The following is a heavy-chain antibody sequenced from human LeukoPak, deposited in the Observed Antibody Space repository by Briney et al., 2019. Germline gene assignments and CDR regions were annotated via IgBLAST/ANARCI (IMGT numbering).Heavy chain of an antibody. CDR3: AAIQPITMATGDSKFDY. CDR2: INPNSGGT. CDR1: GFTFTAYY. Sequence: ASVKVSCKTSGFTFTAYYLHWVRQAPGQGLEWMGWINPNSGGTHYAQKFQGRVTMTRDTSISTAYMELSRLGSDDTAVYYCAAIQPITMATGDSKFDYWGQGTLVTVSS. V-gene: IGHV1-2*02. D-gene: IGHD3-10*01. J-gene: IGHJ4*02.